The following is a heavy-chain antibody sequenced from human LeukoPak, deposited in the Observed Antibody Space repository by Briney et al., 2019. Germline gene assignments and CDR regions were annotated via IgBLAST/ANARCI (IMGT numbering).Heavy chain of an antibody. D-gene: IGHD3-16*01. CDR2: IYYSGST. J-gene: IGHJ4*02. V-gene: IGHV4-39*01. CDR1: GGSISSSSYY. Sequence: SETLSLTYTVSGGSISSSSYYWGWIRQPPGKGLEWIASIYYSGSTYYNPSLKSRVTISVDTSKTQFSLNLSSVTAADTAVYYCARLFPSWGVAAYFDYWGQGTLVTVSS. CDR3: ARLFPSWGVAAYFDY.